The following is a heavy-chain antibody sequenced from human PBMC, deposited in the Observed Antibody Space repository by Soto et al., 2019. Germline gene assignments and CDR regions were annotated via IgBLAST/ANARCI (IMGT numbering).Heavy chain of an antibody. CDR1: GGSISSYY. D-gene: IGHD3-22*01. V-gene: IGHV4-59*01. Sequence: SETLSLTCTVSGGSISSYYWSWIRQPPGKRLEWIGYIYYSGSTTYNPSLKSRVTISVDTSKNQFSLKLSSVTAADTAVYYCARGPAYYDSPLGSDYWGQGTLVTVSS. CDR2: IYYSGST. CDR3: ARGPAYYDSPLGSDY. J-gene: IGHJ4*02.